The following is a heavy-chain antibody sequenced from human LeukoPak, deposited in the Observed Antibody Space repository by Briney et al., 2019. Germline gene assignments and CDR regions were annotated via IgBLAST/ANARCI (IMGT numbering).Heavy chain of an antibody. J-gene: IGHJ4*02. D-gene: IGHD3-22*01. V-gene: IGHV1-18*01. CDR2: ISAYNGNT. CDR3: ARAAFGAYYYDSSGYEN. Sequence: ASLKVSCKASGYTFTSYGTSWVRQAPGQGLEWMGWISAYNGNTNYAQKLQGRVTMTTDTSTSTAYMELRSLRSDDTAVYYCARAAFGAYYYDSSGYENWGQGTLVTVSS. CDR1: GYTFTSYG.